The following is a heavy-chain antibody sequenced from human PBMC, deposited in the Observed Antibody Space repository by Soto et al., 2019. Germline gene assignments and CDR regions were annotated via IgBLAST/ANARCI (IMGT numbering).Heavy chain of an antibody. CDR1: GDSITSNSYF. Sequence: SETLSLTCTVSGDSITSNSYFWAWIRQPPGKGLEWIGSIYYSGTTYYNPSLKSRVTISVDRSKNQFALKLSSVTAVDTAVYYCARHLSVDYFDYWGQGALVTVSS. CDR3: ARHLSVDYFDY. J-gene: IGHJ4*02. CDR2: IYYSGTT. V-gene: IGHV4-39*01.